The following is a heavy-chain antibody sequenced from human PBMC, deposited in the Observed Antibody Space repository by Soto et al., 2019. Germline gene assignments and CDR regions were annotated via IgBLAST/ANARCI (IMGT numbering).Heavy chain of an antibody. D-gene: IGHD6-19*01. J-gene: IGHJ4*02. V-gene: IGHV4-34*01. Sequence: QVQLQQWGAGLLKPSETLSLTCAVYGGSFSGYYWSWIRQPPGKGLEWIGEINHSGSTNYNPSLKSGVTISVDASKNQFFLKLSSVTAADTAVYYFARARPREQWLALGVYFDYWCQGTLVTVSS. CDR1: GGSFSGYY. CDR2: INHSGST. CDR3: ARARPREQWLALGVYFDY.